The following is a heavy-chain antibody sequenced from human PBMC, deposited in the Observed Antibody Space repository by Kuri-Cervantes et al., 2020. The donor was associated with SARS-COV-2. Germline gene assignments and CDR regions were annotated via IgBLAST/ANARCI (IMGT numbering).Heavy chain of an antibody. CDR2: IYYSGST. CDR3: ARVRLCFDY. Sequence: GSLRLSCTVSGGSISSSYYWGWIRQPPGKGLEWIGSIYYSGSTYYNPSLKSRVTISVDTSKNQFSLKLSSVTAADTAVYYCARVRLCFDYWGQGTLVTVSS. V-gene: IGHV4-39*01. CDR1: GGSISSSYY. D-gene: IGHD3-16*01. J-gene: IGHJ4*02.